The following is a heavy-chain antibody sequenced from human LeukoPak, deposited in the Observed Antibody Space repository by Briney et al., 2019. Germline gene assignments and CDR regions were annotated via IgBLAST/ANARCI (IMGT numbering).Heavy chain of an antibody. CDR3: AKMEWLYENWFDP. D-gene: IGHD3-3*01. V-gene: IGHV3-30*02. CDR1: GFTFSSYG. J-gene: IGHJ5*02. CDR2: IRYDGSNK. Sequence: GGSLRLSCAASGFTFSSYGMHWVRHAPGEGLEWVAFIRYDGSNKYYADSVKGRFTISRDNSKNTLYLQMNSLRAEDTAVYYWAKMEWLYENWFDPWGQGTLVTVSS.